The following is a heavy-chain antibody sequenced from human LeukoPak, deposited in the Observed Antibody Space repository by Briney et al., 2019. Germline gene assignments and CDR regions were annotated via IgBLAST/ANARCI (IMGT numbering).Heavy chain of an antibody. CDR3: ARGDIVATMFDY. Sequence: SETLSLTCAVYGGSFSGYYWSWIRQPPGKGLEWIGEINHSGSTNCNPSLKSRVTISVDTSKNQFSLKLSSVTAADTAVYYCARGDIVATMFDYWGQGTLVTVSS. D-gene: IGHD5-12*01. CDR1: GGSFSGYY. J-gene: IGHJ4*02. V-gene: IGHV4-34*01. CDR2: INHSGST.